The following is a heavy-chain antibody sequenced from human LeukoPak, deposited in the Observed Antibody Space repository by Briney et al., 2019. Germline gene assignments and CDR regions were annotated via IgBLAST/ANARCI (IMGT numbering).Heavy chain of an antibody. CDR2: VSGAAGGT. J-gene: IGHJ6*02. CDR3: AKTFTPHYYYYGVDV. V-gene: IGHV3-23*01. Sequence: PGGSLLLSCAASGFTFSSYAMSWVRQAPGKGVEWVSSVSGAAGGTYSADSVRSRFTITRDNSKNTQYLQMNSPRAEDTAIYYCAKTFTPHYYYYGVDVWGQGTTVTVS. CDR1: GFTFSSYA.